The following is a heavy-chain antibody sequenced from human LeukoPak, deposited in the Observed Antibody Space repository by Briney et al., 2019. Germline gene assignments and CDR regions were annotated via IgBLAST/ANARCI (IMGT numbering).Heavy chain of an antibody. Sequence: GGSLRLSCAASGFTFSSYAMSWVRQAPGKGLEWVSAISGSGGSTHYADSVKGRFTISRDNSKNTLYLQMNSLRAEDTAVYYCANLIGSGGVGYWGQGTLVTVSS. CDR1: GFTFSSYA. V-gene: IGHV3-23*01. J-gene: IGHJ4*02. CDR3: ANLIGSGGVGY. D-gene: IGHD3-10*01. CDR2: ISGSGGST.